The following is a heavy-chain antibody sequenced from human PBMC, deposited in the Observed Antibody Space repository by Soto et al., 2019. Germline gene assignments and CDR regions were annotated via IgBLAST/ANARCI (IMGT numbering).Heavy chain of an antibody. V-gene: IGHV1-18*01. J-gene: IGHJ6*02. CDR2: ISAYNGNT. CDR1: GYTFTSYG. Sequence: GASVKVSCKASGYTFTSYGISWVRQAPGQGLEWMGWISAYNGNTNYAQKLQGRVTMTTDTSTSTAYMELRSLRSDDTAVYYCARQVRLVPAAIGPTGYYYYGMDVWGQGTTVTVSS. CDR3: ARQVRLVPAAIGPTGYYYYGMDV. D-gene: IGHD2-2*02.